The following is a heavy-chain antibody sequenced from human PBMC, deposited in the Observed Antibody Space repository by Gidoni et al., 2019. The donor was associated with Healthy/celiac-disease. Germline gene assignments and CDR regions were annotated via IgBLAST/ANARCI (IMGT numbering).Heavy chain of an antibody. V-gene: IGHV3-33*01. CDR2: IWYDGSNN. CDR3: ARDGVVPAASPIYGMDV. J-gene: IGHJ6*02. CDR1: GFTFRRSG. D-gene: IGHD2-2*01. Sequence: QVQLVESGGGVVQPGRSLRLSCAAYGFTFRRSGMHWVRQAPGKGLGWVAVIWYDGSNNYYADSVKGRFTISRDNSKNTLYLQMNSLRAEDTAVYYCARDGVVPAASPIYGMDVWGQGTTVTVSS.